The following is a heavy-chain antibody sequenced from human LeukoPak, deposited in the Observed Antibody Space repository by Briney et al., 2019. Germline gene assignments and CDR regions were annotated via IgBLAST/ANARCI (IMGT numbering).Heavy chain of an antibody. J-gene: IGHJ4*02. CDR2: IYYSGST. CDR1: GGSISSYY. CDR3: ARGHRITSGYFDY. D-gene: IGHD3-10*01. V-gene: IGHV4-59*01. Sequence: SETLSLTCTVSGGSISSYYWSWIRQPPGKGLEWIGYIYYSGSTNYNPSLKSRVTISVDTSKNQFSLKLSSVTAADTAVYYCARGHRITSGYFDYWGQGTLVTVSS.